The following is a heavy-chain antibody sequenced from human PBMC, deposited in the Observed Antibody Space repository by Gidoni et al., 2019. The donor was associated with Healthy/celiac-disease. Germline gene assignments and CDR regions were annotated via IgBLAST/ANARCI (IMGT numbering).Heavy chain of an antibody. CDR1: GGSISSSSYY. CDR3: ASIVVVPAAAIDY. Sequence: QLQLQESGPELVKPSETLSLTCTVSGGSISSSSYYWGWIRQPPGKGLEWIGSIYYSGSTYYNPSLKSRVTISVDTSKNQCSLKLSSVTAADTAVYYCASIVVVPAAAIDYWGQGTLVTVSS. CDR2: IYYSGST. D-gene: IGHD2-2*01. J-gene: IGHJ4*02. V-gene: IGHV4-39*01.